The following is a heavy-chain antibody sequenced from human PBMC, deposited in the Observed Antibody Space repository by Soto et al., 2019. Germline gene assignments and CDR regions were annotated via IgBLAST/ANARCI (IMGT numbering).Heavy chain of an antibody. CDR3: ARDGGGRSGYSDDGMDV. Sequence: SETLSLTCAVSGGSISSSNWWSWVRQPPGKGLEWIGEIYHSGSTNYNPSLKSRVTISVDKSKNQFSLKLSSVTAADTAVYYCARDGGGRSGYSDDGMDVWGQGTTVTVSS. CDR1: GGSISSSNW. CDR2: IYHSGST. D-gene: IGHD3-3*01. J-gene: IGHJ6*02. V-gene: IGHV4-4*02.